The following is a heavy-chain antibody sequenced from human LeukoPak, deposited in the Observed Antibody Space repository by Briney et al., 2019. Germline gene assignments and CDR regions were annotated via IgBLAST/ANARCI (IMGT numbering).Heavy chain of an antibody. Sequence: VRSLRLSCAGSGFTFSAYGMHWVREAPGKGPEWVAFIRHDGRDKFYADSVKGRFTISRDNSRKTVYVQMNSLRAEDTAVYYCAKIEYNWHFFDYWGQGTPVTVSS. CDR3: AKIEYNWHFFDY. D-gene: IGHD1-20*01. CDR1: GFTFSAYG. J-gene: IGHJ4*02. CDR2: IRHDGRDK. V-gene: IGHV3-30*02.